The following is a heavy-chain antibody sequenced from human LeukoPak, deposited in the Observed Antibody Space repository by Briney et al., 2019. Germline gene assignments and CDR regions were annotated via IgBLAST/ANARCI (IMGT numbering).Heavy chain of an antibody. J-gene: IGHJ6*03. V-gene: IGHV3-48*03. D-gene: IGHD3-10*01. CDR2: ISSSGSTI. CDR3: ASRRGQEGFNYYYYMDV. Sequence: PGGSLRLSCAASGFTFSSYEMNWVRQAPGKGLEWVSYISSSGSTIYYADSVKGRFTISRDYAKNSLYPQMNSLRAEDTAVYYCASRRGQEGFNYYYYMDVWGKGTTVTVSS. CDR1: GFTFSSYE.